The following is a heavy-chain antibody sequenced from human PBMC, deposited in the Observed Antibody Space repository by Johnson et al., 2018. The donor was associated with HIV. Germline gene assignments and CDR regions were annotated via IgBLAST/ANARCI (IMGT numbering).Heavy chain of an antibody. Sequence: VQLVESGGGVVRPGGSLRLSCAASGFTFDDYGMSWVRQAPGKGLEWVSGVHWNGGSTGYADSVNGRFTISRDNAQNSLYLQMNSLRAEETALYYGARRRKHDILTGQGGALDSWGQGTMVTVSS. V-gene: IGHV3-20*04. D-gene: IGHD3-9*01. CDR3: ARRRKHDILTGQGGALDS. CDR2: VHWNGGST. J-gene: IGHJ3*02. CDR1: GFTFDDYG.